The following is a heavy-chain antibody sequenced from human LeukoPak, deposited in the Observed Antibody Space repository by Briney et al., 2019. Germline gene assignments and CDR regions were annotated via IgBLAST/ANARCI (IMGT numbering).Heavy chain of an antibody. D-gene: IGHD2-21*02. Sequence: GASVKVSCKASGGTFSSYAISWVRQAPGQGLEWMGGIIPIFGTANYAQKFQGRVTITADESTGTAYMELSSLRSEDTAVYYCARDPDCGGDCYSGFDYWGQGTLVTVSS. J-gene: IGHJ4*02. V-gene: IGHV1-69*13. CDR3: ARDPDCGGDCYSGFDY. CDR1: GGTFSSYA. CDR2: IIPIFGTA.